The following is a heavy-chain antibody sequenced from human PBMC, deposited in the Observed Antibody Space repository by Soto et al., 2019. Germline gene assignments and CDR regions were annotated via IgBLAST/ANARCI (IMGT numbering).Heavy chain of an antibody. D-gene: IGHD3-3*01. J-gene: IGHJ4*02. V-gene: IGHV1-18*01. CDR2: ISAYNGNT. CDR1: GYTFTSYG. Sequence: QVQLVQSGAEVKKPGASVKVSCKASGYTFTSYGISWVRQAPGQGLEWMGWISAYNGNTNYAQKLQGRVTTTTDTSTSTAYMELRSLRSDDTAVYYCARDRHGRITIFGVVTPIDYWGQGTLVTVSS. CDR3: ARDRHGRITIFGVVTPIDY.